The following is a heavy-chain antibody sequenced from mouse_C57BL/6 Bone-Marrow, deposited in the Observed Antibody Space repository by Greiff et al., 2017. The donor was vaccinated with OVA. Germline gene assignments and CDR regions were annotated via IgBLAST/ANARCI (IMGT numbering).Heavy chain of an antibody. V-gene: IGHV1-15*01. J-gene: IGHJ2*01. CDR1: GYTFTGYE. Sequence: VQLQESGAELVRPGASVTLSCKASGYTFTGYEMHWVKQTPVHGLEWIGAIDPDSGGTAYNQKFKGKAILTADKASSTAYMELCGLTSENSAVYYCTTFDYWGQGTTLTVSS. CDR2: IDPDSGGT. CDR3: TTFDY.